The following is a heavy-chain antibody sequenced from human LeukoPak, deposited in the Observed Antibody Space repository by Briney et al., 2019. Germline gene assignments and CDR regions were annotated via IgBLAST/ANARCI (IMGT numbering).Heavy chain of an antibody. Sequence: GGSLRLSCAASGFIVSDNYMSWVRQAPGKGLEWVSVIYSGGTTYYADSVKGRFTISRDNAKNSLYLQMNSLRAEDTAVYYCARDEGRITIFGVVPDAVDIWGQGTMVTVSS. CDR3: ARDEGRITIFGVVPDAVDI. J-gene: IGHJ3*02. D-gene: IGHD3-3*01. V-gene: IGHV3-53*01. CDR2: IYSGGTT. CDR1: GFIVSDNY.